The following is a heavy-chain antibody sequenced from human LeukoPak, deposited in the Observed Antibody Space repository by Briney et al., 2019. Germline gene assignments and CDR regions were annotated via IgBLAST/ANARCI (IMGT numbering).Heavy chain of an antibody. V-gene: IGHV3-23*01. Sequence: GGSLRLSCAASGFTLSSYAMTWVRQAPGRGLEWVSSVDGGGGGTYYADSVKGRFTISKDNSKDTLYLQMNGLRAEDTAVYFCAKQSAGSAAWYSLHYDFWGQGTLVTVSS. D-gene: IGHD6-13*01. CDR2: VDGGGGGT. CDR1: GFTLSSYA. J-gene: IGHJ4*02. CDR3: AKQSAGSAAWYSLHYDF.